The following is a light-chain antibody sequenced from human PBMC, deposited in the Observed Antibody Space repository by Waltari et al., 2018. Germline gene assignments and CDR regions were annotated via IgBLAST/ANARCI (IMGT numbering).Light chain of an antibody. CDR3: QQLKSYPLT. J-gene: IGKJ4*01. CDR2: DAS. CDR1: QDISKS. V-gene: IGKV1-16*02. Sequence: DIQLTQSPSSLSASVGDRVTITFRASQDISKSLAWFQQKPGKAPKSLISDASTLQSEVPSKFTGSGSGTDFTFTISSLQPEDYGTYYCQQLKSYPLTFGGGTKVEIK.